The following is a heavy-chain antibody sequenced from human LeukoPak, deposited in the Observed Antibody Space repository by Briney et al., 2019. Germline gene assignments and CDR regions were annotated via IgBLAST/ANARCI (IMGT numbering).Heavy chain of an antibody. CDR3: ARGVRFSALDP. J-gene: IGHJ5*02. D-gene: IGHD3-3*01. Sequence: SETLSLTCTVSGGSISSGGYYWSWIRQHPGKGLEWIGYIYYSGSTYYNPSLKSRVTISVDTSKNQSSLKLSSVTAADTAVYYCARGVRFSALDPWGHGTLVTVSS. CDR1: GGSISSGGYY. V-gene: IGHV4-31*03. CDR2: IYYSGST.